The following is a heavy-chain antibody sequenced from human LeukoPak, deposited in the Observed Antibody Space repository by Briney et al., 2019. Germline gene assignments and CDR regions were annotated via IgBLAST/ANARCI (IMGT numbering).Heavy chain of an antibody. Sequence: SETLSLTCAVYGGSFSGYYWSWIRQPPGKGLEWIGEINHSGSTNYNPSLKSRVTISVDTSKNQFSLKLSSVTAADTAVYYCARDLRGYYGSSVGYWGQGTLVTVSS. CDR2: INHSGST. J-gene: IGHJ4*02. D-gene: IGHD3-22*01. V-gene: IGHV4-34*01. CDR1: GGSFSGYY. CDR3: ARDLRGYYGSSVGY.